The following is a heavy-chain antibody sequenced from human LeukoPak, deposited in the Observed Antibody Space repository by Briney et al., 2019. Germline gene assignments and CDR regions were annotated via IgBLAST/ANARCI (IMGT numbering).Heavy chain of an antibody. CDR2: ISSSGSTI. V-gene: IGHV3-48*03. D-gene: IGHD3-22*01. J-gene: IGHJ6*03. CDR3: AKANYYYDSSGYIHYMDV. CDR1: GFTFSSYE. Sequence: PGGSLRLSCAASGFTFSSYEMNWVRQAPGKGLEWVSYISSSGSTIYYADSVKGRFTISRDNSKNTLYLQMNSLRAEDTAVYYCAKANYYYDSSGYIHYMDVWGKGTTVTVSS.